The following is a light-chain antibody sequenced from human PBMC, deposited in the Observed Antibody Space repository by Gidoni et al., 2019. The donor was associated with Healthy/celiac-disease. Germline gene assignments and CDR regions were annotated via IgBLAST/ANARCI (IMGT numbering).Light chain of an antibody. CDR2: KAS. V-gene: IGKV1-5*03. CDR1: QSISSW. Sequence: DIQTTQSPSTLSAFVGDRVTITCRASQSISSWLAWYQQKPGKAPKLLIYKASSLESGVPSRFSGSGSGTEFTLTISSLQPDDFATYYCQQYNSYWTFGQGTKVEIK. J-gene: IGKJ1*01. CDR3: QQYNSYWT.